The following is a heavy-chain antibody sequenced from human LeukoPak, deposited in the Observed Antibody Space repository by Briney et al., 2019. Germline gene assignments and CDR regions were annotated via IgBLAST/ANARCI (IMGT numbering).Heavy chain of an antibody. Sequence: GGSLRLSCAASGFTFSSYSMNWVRQAPGKGLEWVSSISSSSSYIYYADSVKGRFTISRDNAKNSLYLQTNSLRAEDTAVYYCARSSTVPNPDYWGQGTLVTVSS. J-gene: IGHJ4*02. CDR3: ARSSTVPNPDY. D-gene: IGHD4-17*01. CDR1: GFTFSSYS. V-gene: IGHV3-21*01. CDR2: ISSSSSYI.